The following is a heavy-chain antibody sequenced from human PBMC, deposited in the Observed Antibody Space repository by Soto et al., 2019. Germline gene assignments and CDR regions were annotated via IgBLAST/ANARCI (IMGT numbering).Heavy chain of an antibody. CDR2: IYTSGST. CDR3: ARERDIVVPPHYYYGMDV. V-gene: IGHV4-4*07. Sequence: PSATLSLTCTVSGGSISSYYWSWIRQPAGKGLEWIGRIYTSGSTNYNPSLKSRVTMSVDTSKNQFSLKLSSVTAADTAVYYCARERDIVVPPHYYYGMDVWGQGTTVTVSS. CDR1: GGSISSYY. D-gene: IGHD2-2*01. J-gene: IGHJ6*02.